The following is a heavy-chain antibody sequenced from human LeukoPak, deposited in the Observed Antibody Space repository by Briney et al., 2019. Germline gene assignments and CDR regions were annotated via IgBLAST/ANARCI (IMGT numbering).Heavy chain of an antibody. CDR2: ISGGGT. J-gene: IGHJ4*02. CDR3: ARQSPSQGTDY. V-gene: IGHV3-23*01. Sequence: GGSLRLSCTASGFTFSSYGMSWVRRAPGKGLERVSAISGGGTYYADSVKGRFTISRDNSKNTLYLQMNGLRVEDTAVYYCARQSPSQGTDYWGQGTLVTVSS. CDR1: GFTFSSYG.